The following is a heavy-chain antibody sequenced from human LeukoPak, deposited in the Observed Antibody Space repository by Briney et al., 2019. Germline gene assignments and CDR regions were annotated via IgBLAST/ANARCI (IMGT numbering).Heavy chain of an antibody. CDR2: IYYSGST. CDR1: GGSISSGGYY. J-gene: IGHJ6*02. V-gene: IGHV4-31*03. CDR3: ARVEGSYCSSTSCVPIYYYYGMDV. D-gene: IGHD2-2*01. Sequence: SQTLSLTCTVSGGSISSGGYYWSWIRQHPGKGLEWIGYIYYSGSTHYNPSLKSRVTISVDTSKNQFSLKLSSVTAADTAVYYCARVEGSYCSSTSCVPIYYYYGMDVWGQGTTVTVSS.